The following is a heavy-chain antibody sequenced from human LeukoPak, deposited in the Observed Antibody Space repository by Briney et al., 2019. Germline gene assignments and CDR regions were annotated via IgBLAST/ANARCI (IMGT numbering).Heavy chain of an antibody. D-gene: IGHD3-22*01. Sequence: ASVKVSCKASGYTFTSYYMHWVRQAPGQGLEWMGVINPSGGGTSYAQKFQGRVTMTRDTSTSTVYMELSSLRSEDTAVYYCARPYYYDSSGYSYFGYWGQGTLVTVSS. V-gene: IGHV1-46*01. J-gene: IGHJ4*02. CDR1: GYTFTSYY. CDR3: ARPYYYDSSGYSYFGY. CDR2: INPSGGGT.